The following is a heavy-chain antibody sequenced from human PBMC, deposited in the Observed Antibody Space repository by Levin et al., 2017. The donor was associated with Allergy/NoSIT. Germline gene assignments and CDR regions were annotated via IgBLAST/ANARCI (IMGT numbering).Heavy chain of an antibody. D-gene: IGHD6-13*01. CDR1: GITFSNAW. V-gene: IGHV3-15*01. Sequence: GGSLRLSCVASGITFSNAWLSWSRQAPGKGLEWVGRIKSKTDGGTVEYAAPVKGRFTISRDDSKNTLYPQMNSLQTEDTAVYFCTTYSSSWYYFDYWGQGTLVTVSS. CDR2: IKSKTDGGTV. CDR3: TTYSSSWYYFDY. J-gene: IGHJ4*02.